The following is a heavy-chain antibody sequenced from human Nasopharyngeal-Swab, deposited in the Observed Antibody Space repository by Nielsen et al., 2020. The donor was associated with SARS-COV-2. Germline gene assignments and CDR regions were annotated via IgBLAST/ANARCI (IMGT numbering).Heavy chain of an antibody. CDR3: AREFRRVTIFGVVFRGFDY. CDR2: IYYRSKWYN. CDR1: GDSVSSNSAA. V-gene: IGHV6-1*01. Sequence: SETLSLTCAISGDSVSSNSAAWNWIRQSPSRGLEWLGRIYYRSKWYNDYAVSVKSRITINPDTSKNQFSLQLNSVTPEDTAVYYCAREFRRVTIFGVVFRGFDYWGQGTLVTVSS. J-gene: IGHJ4*02. D-gene: IGHD3-3*01.